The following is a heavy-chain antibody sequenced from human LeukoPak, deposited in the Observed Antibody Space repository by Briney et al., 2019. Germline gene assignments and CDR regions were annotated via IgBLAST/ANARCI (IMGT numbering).Heavy chain of an antibody. CDR3: ACFWGSGRDMDV. CDR2: IKQDGSEK. D-gene: IGHD3-10*01. CDR1: GFTFSSYW. Sequence: PGGSLRLSCAASGFTFSSYWMSWVRQAPGKGLEWVANIKQDGSEKYYVDSVKGRFTISRDNAKNSLYLQMNSLRAEDTAVYCCACFWGSGRDMDVWGKGTTVTVSS. J-gene: IGHJ6*03. V-gene: IGHV3-7*01.